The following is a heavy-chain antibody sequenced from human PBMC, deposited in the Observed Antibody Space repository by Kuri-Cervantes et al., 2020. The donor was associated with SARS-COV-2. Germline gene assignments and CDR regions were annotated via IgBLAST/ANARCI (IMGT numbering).Heavy chain of an antibody. CDR3: ARDRNGYYYDSSGYQEYYYYGMDV. Sequence: GSLRLSCTVSGGFISMYYWSWIRQPPGKGLEWIGYTHYSGSTNSNPSLKSRVTISLDTSKNQFSLRLTSVTAADTAVYYCARDRNGYYYDSSGYQEYYYYGMDVWGQGTTVTVSS. CDR1: GGFISMYY. D-gene: IGHD3-22*01. V-gene: IGHV4-59*12. CDR2: THYSGST. J-gene: IGHJ6*02.